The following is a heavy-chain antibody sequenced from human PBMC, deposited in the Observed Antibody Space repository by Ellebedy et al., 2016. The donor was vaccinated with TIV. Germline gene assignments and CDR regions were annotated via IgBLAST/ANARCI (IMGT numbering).Heavy chain of an antibody. V-gene: IGHV5-51*01. J-gene: IGHJ3*02. CDR2: IYPADSAP. CDR3: TKNYGDYIGTFEI. CDR1: GYTFSSYW. Sequence: GESLKISCKGSGYTFSSYWIGWVRQMPGKGLEWMGSIYPADSAPTYSPSFQGQVTISADRSITTAYLELSSLKASDTAIYYCTKNYGDYIGTFEIWGQGTMVTVSS. D-gene: IGHD4-17*01.